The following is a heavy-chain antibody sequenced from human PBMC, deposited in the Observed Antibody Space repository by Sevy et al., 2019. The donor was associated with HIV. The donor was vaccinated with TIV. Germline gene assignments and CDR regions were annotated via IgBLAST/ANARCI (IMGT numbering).Heavy chain of an antibody. CDR3: AKDLDIVAVAAAIRLSF. V-gene: IGHV3-23*01. D-gene: IGHD2-2*01. Sequence: GRSLRLSCAASGFTFRNYAMSWVRQAPGKGLEWVSALSGTGGSTYYADSVKGRFPISRDNSKNTLYLQMNSLRVEDTAVYYCAKDLDIVAVAAAIRLSFWGQGTLVTVSS. J-gene: IGHJ4*02. CDR2: LSGTGGST. CDR1: GFTFRNYA.